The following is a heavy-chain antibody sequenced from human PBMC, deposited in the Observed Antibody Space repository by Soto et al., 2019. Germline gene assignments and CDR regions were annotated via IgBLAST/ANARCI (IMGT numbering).Heavy chain of an antibody. J-gene: IGHJ6*02. CDR1: GGSISSGGYY. CDR3: AREPYCTNGVCQPRSYGMDV. D-gene: IGHD2-8*01. V-gene: IGHV4-31*03. Sequence: QVQLQESGPGLVKPSQTLSLTCTVSGGSISSGGYYWSWIRQHPGKGLEWIGYIYYSGSTYYNPCLKSRVNISVDTAKNQFSLKLSSVTAADTAVYYCAREPYCTNGVCQPRSYGMDVWGQGTTVNVSS. CDR2: IYYSGST.